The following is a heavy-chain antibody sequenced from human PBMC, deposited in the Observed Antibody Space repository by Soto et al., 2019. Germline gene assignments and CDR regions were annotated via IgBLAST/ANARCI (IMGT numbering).Heavy chain of an antibody. Sequence: GGSLRLSCAASGFTFSSYAMSWVRQAPGKGLEWVSAISGSGGSTYYADSVKGRFTISRDNSKNTLYLQMNSLRAEDTAVYYCAKDRAPRGSSGWYDYWGQGTLVTVSS. CDR1: GFTFSSYA. CDR3: AKDRAPRGSSGWYDY. CDR2: ISGSGGST. V-gene: IGHV3-23*01. D-gene: IGHD6-19*01. J-gene: IGHJ4*02.